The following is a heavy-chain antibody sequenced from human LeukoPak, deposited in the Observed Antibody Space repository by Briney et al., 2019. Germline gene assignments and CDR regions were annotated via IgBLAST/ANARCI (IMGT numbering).Heavy chain of an antibody. V-gene: IGHV4-59*11. CDR2: ISYIGST. D-gene: IGHD4-17*01. CDR1: ADSFSSHY. J-gene: IGHJ3*02. Sequence: SETLSLTCAVSADSFSSHYWTWIRQPPGKGLEWIGYISYIGSTNYNPSLKSRVTISIDTSKNQFSLKLRSVTAADTAVYYCARDLVTVTKGFDIWGQGTMVSVSS. CDR3: ARDLVTVTKGFDI.